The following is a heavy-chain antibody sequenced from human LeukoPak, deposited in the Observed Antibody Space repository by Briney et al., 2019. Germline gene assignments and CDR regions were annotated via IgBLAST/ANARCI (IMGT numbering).Heavy chain of an antibody. CDR2: IHYSGST. V-gene: IGHV4-39*01. CDR1: GGSINSSAFY. Sequence: PSETLSLTCTVSGGSINSSAFYWGYIRQSPGTGLEYIGSIHYSGSTYYNPSLKSRITISVDTSKNHLSLKLSSVTAADTAVYYCARHEYYDFWSGYSNDFDYWGQGTLVTVSS. D-gene: IGHD3-3*01. J-gene: IGHJ4*02. CDR3: ARHEYYDFWSGYSNDFDY.